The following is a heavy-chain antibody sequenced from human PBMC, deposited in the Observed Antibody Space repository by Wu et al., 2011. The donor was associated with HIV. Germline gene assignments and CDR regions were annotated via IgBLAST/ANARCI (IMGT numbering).Heavy chain of an antibody. CDR2: IIPIFGAA. CDR1: GVTFNSYT. D-gene: IGHD2-15*01. CDR3: ARAGGGRRGSGFDI. V-gene: IGHV1-69*08. J-gene: IGHJ3*02. Sequence: EVKKPGSSVKVSCKASGVTFNSYTINWVRQAPGQGLEWVGRIIPIFGAANYTQKFQGRVAITADTSTSTAYVELSSLRSEDTAVYYCARAGGGRRGSGFDIWGQGTMLTVSS.